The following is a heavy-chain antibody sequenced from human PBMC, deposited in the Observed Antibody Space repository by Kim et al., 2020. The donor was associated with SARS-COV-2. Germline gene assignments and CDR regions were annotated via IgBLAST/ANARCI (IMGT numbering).Heavy chain of an antibody. CDR3: ARVWQWLGFDY. V-gene: IGHV1-69*01. CDR2: TG. J-gene: IGHJ4*02. Sequence: TGNYEQKCKGRVTMTANEATSTAYMELSSLRSEDTAVYYWARVWQWLGFDYWGQGTLVTVSS. D-gene: IGHD6-19*01.